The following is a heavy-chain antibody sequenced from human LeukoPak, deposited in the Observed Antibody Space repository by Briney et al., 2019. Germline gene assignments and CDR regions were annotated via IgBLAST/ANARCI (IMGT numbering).Heavy chain of an antibody. D-gene: IGHD6-19*01. CDR1: GFTFSTYA. CDR2: TSFDESNK. Sequence: GGSLRLSCAASGFTFSTYAMHWVRQAPGKGLEWVAFTSFDESNKFYADSVEGRFTISRDNSKKILFLQMHNLRVDDTAMYYCAVVAGRFPPDYWGQGTLVTVSS. V-gene: IGHV3-30-3*01. CDR3: AVVAGRFPPDY. J-gene: IGHJ4*02.